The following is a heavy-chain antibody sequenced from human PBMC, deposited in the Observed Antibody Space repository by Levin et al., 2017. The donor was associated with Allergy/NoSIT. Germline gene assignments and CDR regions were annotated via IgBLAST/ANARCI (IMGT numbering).Heavy chain of an antibody. V-gene: IGHV3-53*01. Sequence: GESLKISCAASGFTISSNYMSWVRQAPGKGLEWVSVIYSGGSTYYADSVKGRFTISRDNSKNTLYLQMNSLRAEDTAVYYCARVKGAAAASWYFDYWGQGTLVTVSS. CDR3: ARVKGAAAASWYFDY. CDR2: IYSGGST. J-gene: IGHJ4*02. D-gene: IGHD6-13*01. CDR1: GFTISSNY.